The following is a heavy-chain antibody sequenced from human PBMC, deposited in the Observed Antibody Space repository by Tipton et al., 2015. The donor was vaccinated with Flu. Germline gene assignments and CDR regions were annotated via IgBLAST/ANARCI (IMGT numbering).Heavy chain of an antibody. V-gene: IGHV5-51*01. D-gene: IGHD2-21*01. CDR2: IYPGDPDA. J-gene: IGHJ4*02. Sequence: VQLVQSGAEVKKPGDSLKISCKGSGYSFTTYWIGWVRQVPGKGLEWMGVIYPGDPDARYSPSFQDQVTISADKPISTAYLQWSGLRAWATAIYYCATFHSFDFWGQGTLVTVSS. CDR1: GYSFTTYW. CDR3: ATFHSFDF.